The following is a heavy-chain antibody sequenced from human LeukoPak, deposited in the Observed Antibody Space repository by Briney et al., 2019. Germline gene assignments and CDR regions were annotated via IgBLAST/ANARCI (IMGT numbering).Heavy chain of an antibody. D-gene: IGHD3-22*01. CDR3: ARDVYYYDSSGYFLFDY. J-gene: IGHJ4*02. Sequence: GGSLRLSCAASGFTISDYYMSWIRQAPGKGLEWASYISSSGSTIYYADSVKGRFTISRDNAKNSLYLQMNSLRAEDTAVYYCARDVYYYDSSGYFLFDYWGQGTLVTVSS. CDR1: GFTISDYY. CDR2: ISSSGSTI. V-gene: IGHV3-11*04.